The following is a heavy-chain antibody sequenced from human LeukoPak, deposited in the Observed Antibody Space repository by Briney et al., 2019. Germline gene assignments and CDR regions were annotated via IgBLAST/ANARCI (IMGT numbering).Heavy chain of an antibody. CDR3: ARGEDIVATHHGLLAPAETQDDINNFDY. CDR2: ISAYNGNT. CDR1: GYTFTSYG. V-gene: IGHV1-18*01. Sequence: AASVTVSCEASGYTFTSYGISWVRQAPGQGLEWMGWISAYNGNTNYAQKLQGRVTMTTDTSTSTAYMELRSLRSDDTAVYYCARGEDIVATHHGLLAPAETQDDINNFDYWGQGILVTVSS. D-gene: IGHD5-12*01. J-gene: IGHJ4*02.